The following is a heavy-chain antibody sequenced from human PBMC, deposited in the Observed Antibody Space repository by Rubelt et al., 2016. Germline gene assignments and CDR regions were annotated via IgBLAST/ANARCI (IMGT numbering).Heavy chain of an antibody. Sequence: GSLRLSCAASGFTFSSYWMSWVRQAPGKGLEWVANIKQDGSVKYYVDSVKGRFTISRDNAKNSLYLQMNSLRAEDTALYYCAKDISPLYSSGWFDYWGQGSLVTVSS. V-gene: IGHV3-7*03. D-gene: IGHD6-19*01. CDR1: GFTFSSYW. CDR3: AKDISPLYSSGWFDY. J-gene: IGHJ4*02. CDR2: IKQDGSVK.